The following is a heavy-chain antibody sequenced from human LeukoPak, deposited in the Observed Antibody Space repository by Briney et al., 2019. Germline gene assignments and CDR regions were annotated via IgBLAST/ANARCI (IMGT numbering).Heavy chain of an antibody. J-gene: IGHJ6*02. V-gene: IGHV3-74*01. Sequence: PGGSLRLSCAASGFTFSSYWMHWVRQAPGKGLVWVSRINSDGSSTSYADSVKGRFTISRDNAKNTLYLQMNSLRAEDTAVYYCARDQSHCSSTSCYNLYYYGMDVWGQGTTVTVSS. D-gene: IGHD2-2*02. CDR2: INSDGSST. CDR3: ARDQSHCSSTSCYNLYYYGMDV. CDR1: GFTFSSYW.